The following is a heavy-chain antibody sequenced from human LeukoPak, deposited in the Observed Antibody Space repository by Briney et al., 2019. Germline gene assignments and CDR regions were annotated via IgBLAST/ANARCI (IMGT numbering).Heavy chain of an antibody. J-gene: IGHJ6*03. Sequence: PSETLSLTCTVSGYSISSGYYWGWIRQPPGKGLEWIGSIYHSGSTNYSPSLKSRVTISVDTSKNQFSLNLTSVTAADSAVYYCARVSWFPGTSYYYMDVWGKGTTVTVSS. V-gene: IGHV4-38-2*02. CDR2: IYHSGST. CDR3: ARVSWFPGTSYYYMDV. D-gene: IGHD1-1*01. CDR1: GYSISSGYY.